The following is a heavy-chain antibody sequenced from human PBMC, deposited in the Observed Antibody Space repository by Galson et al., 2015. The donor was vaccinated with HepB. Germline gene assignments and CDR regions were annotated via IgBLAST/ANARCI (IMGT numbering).Heavy chain of an antibody. CDR1: GYSLTDYY. CDR2: INPNTGGT. V-gene: IGHV1-2*04. Sequence: SVKVSCKASGYSLTDYYMHWVRQAPGQGLEWMGWINPNTGGTNYAQKFQGWVTMSRDTSINTVYMELSRLKSDDTAVFYCARGGYYDFWSGYSKPHDYSYYGMDVWGQGTTVTVSS. D-gene: IGHD3-3*01. J-gene: IGHJ6*02. CDR3: ARGGYYDFWSGYSKPHDYSYYGMDV.